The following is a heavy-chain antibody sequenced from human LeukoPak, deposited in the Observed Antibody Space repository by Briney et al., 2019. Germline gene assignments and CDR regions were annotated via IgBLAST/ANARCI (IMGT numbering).Heavy chain of an antibody. CDR3: ANGERTVTSGFDY. J-gene: IGHJ4*02. CDR2: IWYDGSNK. Sequence: GGSLRLSCAASGFTFSSYGMHWVRQAPGKGLEWVAVIWYDGSNKYYADSVKGRFTISRDNSKNTLYLQMNSLRAEDTAVYYCANGERTVTSGFDYWGQGTLVTVSS. D-gene: IGHD4-17*01. V-gene: IGHV3-33*06. CDR1: GFTFSSYG.